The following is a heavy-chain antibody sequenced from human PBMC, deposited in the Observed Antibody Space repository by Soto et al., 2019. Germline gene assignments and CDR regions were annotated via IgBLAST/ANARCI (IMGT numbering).Heavy chain of an antibody. CDR2: IYYSGST. V-gene: IGHV4-30-4*01. CDR3: ARGTLGKGGRNWFDP. D-gene: IGHD1-26*01. J-gene: IGHJ5*02. CDR1: GGSISSGDYY. Sequence: SETLSLTCTVSGGSISSGDYYWSWIRQPPGKGLEWIGYIYYSGSTYYNPSLKSRVTISVDTSKNQFSLKLSSVTAADTAVYYCARGTLGKGGRNWFDPWGQGTLVTVSS.